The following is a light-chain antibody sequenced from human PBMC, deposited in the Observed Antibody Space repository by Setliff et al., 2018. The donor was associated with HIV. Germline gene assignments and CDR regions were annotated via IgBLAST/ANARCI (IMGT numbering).Light chain of an antibody. CDR1: SSNIGINS. V-gene: IGLV1-44*01. CDR3: AAWDDSLNEPFYV. J-gene: IGLJ1*01. CDR2: STN. Sequence: QSALPQPPSTSGTPGQRVTISCSGSSSNIGINSVTWYQHLPGTAPKLLIYSTNQRPSGVPDRFSGSKSGTSASLAISGLHSEDEADYYCAAWDDSLNEPFYVFGTGTKVTVL.